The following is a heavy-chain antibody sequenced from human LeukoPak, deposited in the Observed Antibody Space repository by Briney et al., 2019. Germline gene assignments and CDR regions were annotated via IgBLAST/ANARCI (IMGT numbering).Heavy chain of an antibody. Sequence: GGSLRLSCAASGFTFSSYAMSWVRQAPGKGLEWVSAISGSGGSTYYADSVKGRFTISRDNSKNTLYLQMNSLRAEDTAVYYCAKDLLTVDLWSGYYGAPDYWGQGTLVTVSS. D-gene: IGHD3-3*01. CDR3: AKDLLTVDLWSGYYGAPDY. J-gene: IGHJ4*02. CDR1: GFTFSSYA. V-gene: IGHV3-23*01. CDR2: ISGSGGST.